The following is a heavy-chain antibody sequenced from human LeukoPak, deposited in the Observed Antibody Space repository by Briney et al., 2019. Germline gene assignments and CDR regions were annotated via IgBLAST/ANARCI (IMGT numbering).Heavy chain of an antibody. Sequence: GGSLRLSCADSGFTFDDFAMSWVPQAPGKGLEWVSAICGSGSGGSTYYADSVKGPFTISRDNSKNTLYLQMNSLRAEDTAVYYCAKSSPPPLRYWRQGTLVTVSS. J-gene: IGHJ4*02. V-gene: IGHV3-23*01. CDR1: GFTFDDFA. CDR2: ICGSGSGGST. CDR3: AKSSPPPLRY.